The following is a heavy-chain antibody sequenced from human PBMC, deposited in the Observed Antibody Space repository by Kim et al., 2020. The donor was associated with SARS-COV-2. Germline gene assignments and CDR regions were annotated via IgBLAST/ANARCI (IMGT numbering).Heavy chain of an antibody. CDR1: GGSISSSSYY. D-gene: IGHD4-17*01. Sequence: SETLSLTCTVSGGSISSSSYYWGWIRQPPGKGLEWIGSIYYSGSTYYNPSLKSRVTISVDTSKNQFSLKLSSVTAADTAVYYCARLELYGDLDYWGQGTLVTVSS. V-gene: IGHV4-39*01. J-gene: IGHJ4*02. CDR3: ARLELYGDLDY. CDR2: IYYSGST.